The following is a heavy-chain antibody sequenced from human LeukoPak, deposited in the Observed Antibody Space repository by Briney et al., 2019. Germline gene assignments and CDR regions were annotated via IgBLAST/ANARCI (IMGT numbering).Heavy chain of an antibody. CDR2: ISVGAEYI. J-gene: IGHJ4*02. Sequence: GGSLRLSCAASGFTFSTYVMNWFRQAPGKGAEWVSAISVGAEYIFYADSVKGRFTISRDDSNNALYLQMHSLRAEDTALYYCASGPPFLKYFEYWGQGTLVTVSS. CDR1: GFTFSTYV. D-gene: IGHD3-3*01. CDR3: ASGPPFLKYFEY. V-gene: IGHV3-23*01.